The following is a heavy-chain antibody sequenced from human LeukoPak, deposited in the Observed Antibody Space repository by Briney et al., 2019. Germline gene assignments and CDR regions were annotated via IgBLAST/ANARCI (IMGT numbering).Heavy chain of an antibody. CDR1: GFTFSTYG. Sequence: GGSLRLSCAASGFTFSTYGMSWVRQAPGKGLEWISYIGGDSMTIHHADSVKGRFTISRDNARNSLYLQMNSLRAEDTAVYYCASSPSTEPWGWGQGTLVTASS. V-gene: IGHV3-48*01. J-gene: IGHJ4*02. CDR2: IGGDSMTI. CDR3: ASSPSTEPWG. D-gene: IGHD1-26*01.